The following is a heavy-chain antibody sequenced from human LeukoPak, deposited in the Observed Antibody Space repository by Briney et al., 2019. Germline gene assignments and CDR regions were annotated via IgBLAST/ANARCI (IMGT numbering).Heavy chain of an antibody. D-gene: IGHD3-22*01. CDR2: IYPGDSDT. Sequence: GESLKISCKGSGYSFTSYWIGWVRQMPGKGLEWMGIIYPGDSDTRYSPPFQGQVTISADKSISTAYLQWSSLKASDTAMYYCARKGYYYDSSGYYHSAFDIWGQGTMVTVSS. CDR1: GYSFTSYW. V-gene: IGHV5-51*01. CDR3: ARKGYYYDSSGYYHSAFDI. J-gene: IGHJ3*02.